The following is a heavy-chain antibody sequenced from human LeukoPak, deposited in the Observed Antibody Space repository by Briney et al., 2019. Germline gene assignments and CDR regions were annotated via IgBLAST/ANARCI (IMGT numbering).Heavy chain of an antibody. CDR2: IYPGDSDT. CDR1: GYSFTSYW. D-gene: IGHD3-3*01. CDR3: ARRRSDFWSGYDFDY. Sequence: GESLKISCKGSGYSFTSYWIGWVRQLPGKGLEWMGIIYPGDSDTRYSPSFQGQVTISADKSISTAYLQWSSLKASDTAMYYCARRRSDFWSGYDFDYWGQGSLVTVSS. J-gene: IGHJ4*02. V-gene: IGHV5-51*01.